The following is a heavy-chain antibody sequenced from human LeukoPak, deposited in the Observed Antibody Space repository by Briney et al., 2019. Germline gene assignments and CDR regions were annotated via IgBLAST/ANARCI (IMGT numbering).Heavy chain of an antibody. CDR1: GYTFTSYY. V-gene: IGHV1-46*01. J-gene: IGHJ4*02. Sequence: ASVTVSCTASGYTFTSYYMHWVRQAPGQGLEWMGIINPSGGSTSYAQKFQGRVTMTRDTSTSTVYMELSSLRSEDTAVYYCARGTYIVVVPAAMGLDYWGQGTLVTVSS. CDR2: INPSGGST. D-gene: IGHD2-2*01. CDR3: ARGTYIVVVPAAMGLDY.